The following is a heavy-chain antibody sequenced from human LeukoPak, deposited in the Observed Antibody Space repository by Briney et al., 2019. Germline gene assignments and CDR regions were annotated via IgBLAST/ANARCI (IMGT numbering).Heavy chain of an antibody. CDR2: ISGSGGST. V-gene: IGHV3-23*01. CDR3: AKCVCSGGSCNFDY. CDR1: GFTFSSCA. Sequence: GVSLRLSCAASGFTFSSCAMSWVRQAPGKGLEWVSAISGSGGSTYYADSVKGRFTISRDNSKNTLYLQMNSLRAEDTAVYYCAKCVCSGGSCNFDYWGQGTLVTVSS. J-gene: IGHJ4*02. D-gene: IGHD2-15*01.